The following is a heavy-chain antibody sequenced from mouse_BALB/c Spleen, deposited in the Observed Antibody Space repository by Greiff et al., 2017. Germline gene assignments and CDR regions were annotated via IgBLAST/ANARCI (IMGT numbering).Heavy chain of an antibody. CDR3: ELGRWYCDV. D-gene: IGHD4-1*01. V-gene: IGHV14-4*02. CDR1: GFNIKDYY. CDR2: IDPENGDT. J-gene: IGHJ1*01. Sequence: EVQLQESGAELVRSGASVKLSCTASGFNIKDYYMHWVKQRPEQGLEWIGWIDPENGDTEYAPKFQGKATMTADTSSNTAYLQLSSLTSEDTAVYYCELGRWYCDVWGAGTTVTVAS.